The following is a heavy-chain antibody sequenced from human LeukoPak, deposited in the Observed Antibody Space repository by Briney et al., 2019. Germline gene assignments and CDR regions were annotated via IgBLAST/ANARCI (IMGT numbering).Heavy chain of an antibody. J-gene: IGHJ1*01. CDR1: GGSSSSSSYY. D-gene: IGHD2-21*01. V-gene: IGHV4-39*01. Sequence: PSETLSLTCTVSGGSSSSSSYYWGWIRQPPGKALEWIGSIYYSGSTYYNPSLKSRVTISVDTSKNQFSLKLSSVTAADTAVYYCASLGGSLAAYHCVFWGERTLVIVSS. CDR3: ASLGGSLAAYHCVF. CDR2: IYYSGST.